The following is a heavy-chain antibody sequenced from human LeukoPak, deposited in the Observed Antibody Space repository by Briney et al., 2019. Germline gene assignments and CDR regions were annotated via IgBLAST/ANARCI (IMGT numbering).Heavy chain of an antibody. J-gene: IGHJ4*02. Sequence: PGGSLRLSCAASGFTFSSYSMNWVRQAPGKGLKWVSSIGSSSSYIYYADSVKGRFTISRDNAKNSLYLQMNSLRAEDTAVYYCASGNFDFWSGSNDYWGQGTLVTVSS. V-gene: IGHV3-21*01. CDR2: IGSSSSYI. D-gene: IGHD3-3*01. CDR1: GFTFSSYS. CDR3: ASGNFDFWSGSNDY.